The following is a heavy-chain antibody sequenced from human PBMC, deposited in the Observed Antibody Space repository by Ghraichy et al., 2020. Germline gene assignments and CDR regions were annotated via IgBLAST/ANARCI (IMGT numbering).Heavy chain of an antibody. CDR3: ARDGVHGDGYSWDGMDV. CDR2: IYYSGST. D-gene: IGHD5-24*01. CDR1: GGSISSYY. Sequence: SQTLSLTCTVSGGSISSYYWSWIRQPPGKGLEWIGYIYYSGSTNYNPSLKSRVTISVDTSKNQFSLKLSSVTAADTAVYYCARDGVHGDGYSWDGMDVWGQGTTVTVSS. V-gene: IGHV4-59*01. J-gene: IGHJ6*02.